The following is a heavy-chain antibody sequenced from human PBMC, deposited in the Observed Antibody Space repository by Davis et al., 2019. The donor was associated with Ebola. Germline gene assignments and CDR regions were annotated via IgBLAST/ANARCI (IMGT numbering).Heavy chain of an antibody. D-gene: IGHD3-10*01. CDR1: GFTFSSYS. CDR2: IYSGGST. CDR3: ARDMGSGSKNFDY. Sequence: GESLKISCAASGFTFSSYSMNWVRQAPGKGLEWVSVIYSGGSTYYADSVKGRFTISRDNSKNTLYLQMNSLRAEDTAVYYCARDMGSGSKNFDYWGQGTLVTVSS. V-gene: IGHV3-53*01. J-gene: IGHJ4*02.